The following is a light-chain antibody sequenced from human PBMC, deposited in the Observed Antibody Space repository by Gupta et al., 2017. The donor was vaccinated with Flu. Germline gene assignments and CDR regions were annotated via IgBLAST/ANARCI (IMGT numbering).Light chain of an antibody. V-gene: IGKV3-20*01. CDR2: GAA. CDR1: QSVSSSY. Sequence: EIVLTQSPGTLSLSPGERATLSCRASQSVSSSYLAWYQQKPGQAPRLLIYGAASRATGIPDRFSGSGSGTDFTLTISRLEPEDVAVYYCQQYGSSPHSYSFGQGTKLEIK. CDR3: QQYGSSPHSYS. J-gene: IGKJ2*03.